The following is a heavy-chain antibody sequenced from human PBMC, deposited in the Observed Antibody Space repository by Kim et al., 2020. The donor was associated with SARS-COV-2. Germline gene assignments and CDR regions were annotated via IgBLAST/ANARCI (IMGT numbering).Heavy chain of an antibody. CDR2: IGGSGGTT. D-gene: IGHD1-26*01. J-gene: IGHJ2*01. CDR1: GFTFSRFA. Sequence: GGSLRLSCATSGFTFSRFAMNWFRQAPGKGLEWVSAIGGSGGTTYYAESVKDRFTISRDNSKNTVFLQMRSLRVEDTAVYYCSKFVSGGYVGTEVFDLWG. V-gene: IGHV3-23*01. CDR3: SKFVSGGYVGTEVFDL.